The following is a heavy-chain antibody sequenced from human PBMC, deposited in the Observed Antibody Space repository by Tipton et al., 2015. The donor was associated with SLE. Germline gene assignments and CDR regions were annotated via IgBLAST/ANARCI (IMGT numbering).Heavy chain of an antibody. CDR3: ARRRWLQLDWYFDL. CDR1: GGTFSNFA. D-gene: IGHD5-24*01. Sequence: QSGPEVKKPGSSVKVSCKASGGTFSNFAISWVRQAPGQGLEWMGEIIPIFGTPNSAQKFQGRVTITADEVTSTAYMELSSLRPEDTAVYYCARRRWLQLDWYFDLWGRGILITVSS. CDR2: IIPIFGTP. J-gene: IGHJ2*01. V-gene: IGHV1-69*01.